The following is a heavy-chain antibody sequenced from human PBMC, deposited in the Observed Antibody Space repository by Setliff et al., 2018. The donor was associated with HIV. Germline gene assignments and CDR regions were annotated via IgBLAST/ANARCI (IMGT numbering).Heavy chain of an antibody. D-gene: IGHD4-17*01. V-gene: IGHV5-10-1*01. Sequence: PVESLKISCKASGYKFTGYWINWVRQMPGKGLEWMGRIDPSDSYVDYSPSFQGHVTISIDKSVSSAHLQWSSLKASDTAMYYCARHKNGAYSLDSWGQGTLVTVSS. J-gene: IGHJ4*02. CDR1: GYKFTGYW. CDR2: IDPSDSYV. CDR3: ARHKNGAYSLDS.